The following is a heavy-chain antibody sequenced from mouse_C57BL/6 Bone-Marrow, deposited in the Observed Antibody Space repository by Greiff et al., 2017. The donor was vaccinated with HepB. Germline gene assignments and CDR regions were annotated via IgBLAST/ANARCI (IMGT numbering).Heavy chain of an antibody. CDR1: GYTFTSYG. J-gene: IGHJ3*01. D-gene: IGHD1-1*01. V-gene: IGHV1-81*01. Sequence: VQLQESGAELARPGASVKLSCKASGYTFTSYGISWVKQRTGQGLEWIGEIYPRSGNTYYNEKFKGKATLTADKSSSTAYMELRSLTSEDSAVYFCAKNYVGWFAYWGQGTLVTVSA. CDR3: AKNYVGWFAY. CDR2: IYPRSGNT.